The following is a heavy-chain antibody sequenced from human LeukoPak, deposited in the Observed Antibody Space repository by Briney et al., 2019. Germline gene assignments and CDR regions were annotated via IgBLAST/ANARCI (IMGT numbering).Heavy chain of an antibody. CDR2: ISSSSSTI. CDR3: ARDNPGYGDYTVDY. D-gene: IGHD4-17*01. V-gene: IGHV3-48*01. Sequence: GRSLRLSCAASGFTFSSYAMHWVRQAPGKGLEWVSYISSSSSTIYYADSVKGRFTISRDNAKNSLYLQMNSLRAEDTAVYYCARDNPGYGDYTVDYWGQGTLVTVSS. CDR1: GFTFSSYA. J-gene: IGHJ4*02.